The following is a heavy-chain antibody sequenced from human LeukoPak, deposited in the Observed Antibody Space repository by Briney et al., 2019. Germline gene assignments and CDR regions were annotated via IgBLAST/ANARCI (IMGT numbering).Heavy chain of an antibody. J-gene: IGHJ4*02. Sequence: PGGSLRLSCVASGFSFSSYSMNWVRQAPGKGLEWVSLIYSGDSTFYADSVKGRFIISSDSCKNTLYLQMNSLRAEDTAVYYCAGRHRSAASYDYWGQGTLVTVSS. CDR2: IYSGDST. CDR1: GFSFSSYS. CDR3: AGRHRSAASYDY. D-gene: IGHD6-13*01. V-gene: IGHV3-66*01.